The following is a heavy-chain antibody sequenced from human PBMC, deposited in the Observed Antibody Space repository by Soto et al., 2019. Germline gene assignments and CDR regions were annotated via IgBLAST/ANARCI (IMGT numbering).Heavy chain of an antibody. CDR2: IFPGDSDT. CDR3: ARLLDTAIWQD. D-gene: IGHD5-18*01. CDR1: GYSFTNYW. J-gene: IGHJ4*02. V-gene: IGHV5-51*01. Sequence: LGESLKISCKGSGYSFTNYWIGWVRQKPGKGLEWMGTIFPGDSDTRYSPSFQGQVTISADKSISTAYLQWSSLKASDTAMYYCARLLDTAIWQDWGQGALVTVSS.